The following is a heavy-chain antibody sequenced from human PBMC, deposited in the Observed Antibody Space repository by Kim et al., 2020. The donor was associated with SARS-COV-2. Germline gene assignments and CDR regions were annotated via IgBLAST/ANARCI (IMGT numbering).Heavy chain of an antibody. J-gene: IGHJ4*01. V-gene: IGHV3-33*01. CDR3: ARDLNGGPGLDY. Sequence: GGSLRLSCAASGFTFNTYGMHWVRQAPGKGLEWVAVIWFDGGNKDYADSVKGRFTISRDNSKNTLFLQMNSLTVEDTAVYYCARDLNGGPGLDYWGHGTLVTASS. CDR1: GFTFNTYG. CDR2: IWFDGGNK.